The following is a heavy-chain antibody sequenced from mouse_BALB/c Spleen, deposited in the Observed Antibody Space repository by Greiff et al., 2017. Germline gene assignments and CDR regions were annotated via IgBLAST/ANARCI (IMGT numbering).Heavy chain of an antibody. J-gene: IGHJ4*01. CDR1: GYTFTSYV. CDR3: ARSQLRHYYAMDY. Sequence: VQLKQSGPELVKPGASVKMSCKASGYTFTSYVMHWVKQKPGQGLEWIGYINPYNDGTKYNEKFKGKATLTSDKSSSTAYMELSSLTSEDSAVYYCARSQLRHYYAMDYWGQGTSVTVSS. V-gene: IGHV1-14*01. CDR2: INPYNDGT. D-gene: IGHD4-1*02.